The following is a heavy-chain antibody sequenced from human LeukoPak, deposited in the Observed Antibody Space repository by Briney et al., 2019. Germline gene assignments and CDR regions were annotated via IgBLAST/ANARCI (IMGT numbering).Heavy chain of an antibody. J-gene: IGHJ5*02. CDR1: GGSISSSSYY. CDR3: ARQESEVRGVIIMIVWFDP. CDR2: ISTSGST. D-gene: IGHD3-10*01. Sequence: PSETLSLTCTVSGGSISSSSYYWSWIRQPAGKGLESIGHISTSGSTNYNPSLKSRVTISVDTSKNQFSLKLSSVTAADTAVYYCARQESEVRGVIIMIVWFDPWGQGTLVTVSS. V-gene: IGHV4-61*09.